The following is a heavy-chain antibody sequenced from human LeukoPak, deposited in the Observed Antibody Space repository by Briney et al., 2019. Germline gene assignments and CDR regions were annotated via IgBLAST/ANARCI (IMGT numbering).Heavy chain of an antibody. V-gene: IGHV3-23*01. CDR2: IIPSGHTT. J-gene: IGHJ4*02. Sequence: AGGSLRLSCVASGFTFSSHGMNWVRQAPGKGLEWVSGIIPSGHTTYYADSLRGRFTISRDNSRNTVYLQMNSLRAEDTAVYYCAKDDRCLHCCWGQGTLVTVSA. D-gene: IGHD2-21*01. CDR1: GFTFSSHG. CDR3: AKDDRCLHCC.